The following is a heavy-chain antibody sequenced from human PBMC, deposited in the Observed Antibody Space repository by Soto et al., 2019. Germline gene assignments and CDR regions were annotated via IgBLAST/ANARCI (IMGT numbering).Heavy chain of an antibody. Sequence: GGSLRLSCAASGFTFSSYAMSWVRQAPGKGLEWVSAISGSGGSTYYADSVKGRFTISRDNSKNTLYLQMNSLRAEDTAVYYCAKRGYSNYYYYYMDVWGKGTTVTVSS. D-gene: IGHD4-4*01. CDR1: GFTFSSYA. CDR2: ISGSGGST. CDR3: AKRGYSNYYYYYMDV. V-gene: IGHV3-23*01. J-gene: IGHJ6*03.